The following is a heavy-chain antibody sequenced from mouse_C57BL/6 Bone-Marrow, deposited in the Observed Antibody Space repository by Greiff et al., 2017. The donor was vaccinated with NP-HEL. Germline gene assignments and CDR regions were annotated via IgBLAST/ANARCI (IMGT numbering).Heavy chain of an antibody. CDR1: GFTFSSYG. CDR3: ARRYYSNYDWFAY. D-gene: IGHD2-5*01. Sequence: DVHLVESGGDLVKPGGSLKLSCAASGFTFSSYGMSWVRQTPDKRLEWVATISSGGSYTYYPDSVKGRFTISRDNAKNTLYLQMSSLKSEDTAMYYCARRYYSNYDWFAYWGQGTLVTVSA. V-gene: IGHV5-6*01. CDR2: ISSGGSYT. J-gene: IGHJ3*01.